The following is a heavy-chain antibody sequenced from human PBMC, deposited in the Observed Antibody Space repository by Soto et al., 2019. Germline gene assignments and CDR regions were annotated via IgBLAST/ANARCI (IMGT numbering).Heavy chain of an antibody. D-gene: IGHD6-19*01. V-gene: IGHV3-7*05. J-gene: IGHJ4*02. Sequence: EVHLVESGGGFVQPGGSLRLSCAASGFTFSNYWMSWVRQAPGKGLEWVANIKVDGSEKYYVDSVKGRFTISRANAKNSLYLQKNSLRAEDTAVYYCAGVAVRGQGTLVTVSS. CDR2: IKVDGSEK. CDR1: GFTFSNYW. CDR3: AGVAV.